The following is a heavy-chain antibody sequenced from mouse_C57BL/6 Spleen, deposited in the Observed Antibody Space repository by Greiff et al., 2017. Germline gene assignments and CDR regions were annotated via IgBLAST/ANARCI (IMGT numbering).Heavy chain of an antibody. V-gene: IGHV5-17*01. Sequence: DVHLVESGGGLVKPGGSLKLSCAASGFTFSDYGMHWVRQAPEKGLEWVAYISSGSSTIYYADTVKGRFTISRDNAKNTLFLQMTSLRSEDTAMYYCAFYYYGSSYDYYAMDYWGQGTSVTVSS. J-gene: IGHJ4*01. D-gene: IGHD1-1*01. CDR1: GFTFSDYG. CDR2: ISSGSSTI. CDR3: AFYYYGSSYDYYAMDY.